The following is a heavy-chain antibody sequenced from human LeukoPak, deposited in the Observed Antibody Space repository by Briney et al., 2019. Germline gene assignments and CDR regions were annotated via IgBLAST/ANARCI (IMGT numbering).Heavy chain of an antibody. CDR1: TFTLSGCE. Sequence: GGSLRLSCSASTFTLSGCEMNWVRQTPGKGLEWLAYISDSGNTFFYASFVRGRFTISRDNAKNTLYLQMTALRVKDTGLYFCARDRAFGEGINWFDPWGRGTLVTVSS. CDR3: ARDRAFGEGINWFDP. D-gene: IGHD3-10*01. V-gene: IGHV3-48*03. J-gene: IGHJ5*02. CDR2: ISDSGNTF.